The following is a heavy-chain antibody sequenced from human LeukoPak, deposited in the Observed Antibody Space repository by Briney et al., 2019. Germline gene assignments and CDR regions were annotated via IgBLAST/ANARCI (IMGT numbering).Heavy chain of an antibody. CDR3: AKDRWYSSSWYGEGYYYYYGMDV. CDR1: GFTFSSYA. D-gene: IGHD6-13*01. CDR2: ISGSGGST. Sequence: GGSLRLSCAASGFTFSSYAMSWVRQAPGKGLEWVSAISGSGGSTYYADSVKGRFTISRDNSKNTLYLQMNSLRAEDTAVYYCAKDRWYSSSWYGEGYYYYYGMDVWGQGTTVTVSS. V-gene: IGHV3-23*01. J-gene: IGHJ6*02.